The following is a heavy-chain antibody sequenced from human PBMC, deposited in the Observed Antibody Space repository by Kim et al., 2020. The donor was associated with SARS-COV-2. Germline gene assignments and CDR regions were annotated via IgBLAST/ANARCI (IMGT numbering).Heavy chain of an antibody. CDR2: ISAYNGNT. CDR1: GYTFTSYG. V-gene: IGHV1-18*04. Sequence: ASVKVSCKASGYTFTSYGISWVRQAPGQGLEWMGWISAYNGNTNYAQKLQGRVTMTTDTSTSTAYMELRSLRSDDTAVYYCARDRPLGRLGYQLLTNWFDPWGQGTLVTVSS. D-gene: IGHD2-2*01. J-gene: IGHJ5*02. CDR3: ARDRPLGRLGYQLLTNWFDP.